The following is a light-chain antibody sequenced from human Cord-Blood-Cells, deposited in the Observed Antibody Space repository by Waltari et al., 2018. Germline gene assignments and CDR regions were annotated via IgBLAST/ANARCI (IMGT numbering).Light chain of an antibody. V-gene: IGLV3-19*01. Sequence: SSELTQDPAVSVALGQTVRITCQGDSLRSYYASWYQQKPGQAPVLVIYGKNNRPSGIPDRFSDSSSGNTASFTITGAQAEDEADYYCNSRDSSGNHWVFGGGTKLTVL. CDR2: GKN. CDR3: NSRDSSGNHWV. CDR1: SLRSYY. J-gene: IGLJ3*02.